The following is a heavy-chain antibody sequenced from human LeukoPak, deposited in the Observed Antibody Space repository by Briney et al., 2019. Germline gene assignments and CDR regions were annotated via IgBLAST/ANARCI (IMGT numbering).Heavy chain of an antibody. CDR1: GGSISSYY. Sequence: KPSETLSLTCTVSGGSISSYYWSWIRQPPGKGLEWIGYIYYSGSTNYNPSLKSRVTISVDTSKNQFSLKLSSVTAADTAVYYCAGRDYGDLPYYLDYWGQGTLVTVSS. CDR2: IYYSGST. V-gene: IGHV4-59*01. CDR3: AGRDYGDLPYYLDY. D-gene: IGHD4-17*01. J-gene: IGHJ4*02.